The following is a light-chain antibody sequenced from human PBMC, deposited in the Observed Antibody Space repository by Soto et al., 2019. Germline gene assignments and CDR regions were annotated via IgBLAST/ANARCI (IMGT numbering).Light chain of an antibody. Sequence: DIQMTQSPSTLSASVGDRVTMTCRASQSISYWLAWYQQKPGKAPKLLIYDASSLESGVPSRFSGSASGTDFTLTISSLQPDDFASYYCQQYKSYWTFGQGTKGEIK. V-gene: IGKV1-5*01. CDR2: DAS. CDR1: QSISYW. J-gene: IGKJ1*01. CDR3: QQYKSYWT.